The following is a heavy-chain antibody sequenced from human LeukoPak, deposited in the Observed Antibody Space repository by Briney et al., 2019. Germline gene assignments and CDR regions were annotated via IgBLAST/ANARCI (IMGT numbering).Heavy chain of an antibody. CDR3: AKGSSSSRPYYFDY. V-gene: IGHV3-23*01. Sequence: GGSLRLSCTASGFTFRNYAMSWVRQAPGEGLEWISAITGGGDDTYYADSVKGRFSISRDNSKDTLYLQMNSLRVDDTAVYYCAKGSSSSRPYYFDYWGQGALVTVSS. CDR2: ITGGGDDT. J-gene: IGHJ4*02. D-gene: IGHD6-6*01. CDR1: GFTFRNYA.